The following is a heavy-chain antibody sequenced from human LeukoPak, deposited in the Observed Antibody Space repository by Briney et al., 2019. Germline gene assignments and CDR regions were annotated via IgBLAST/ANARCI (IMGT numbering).Heavy chain of an antibody. CDR2: ISSSGSTI. D-gene: IGHD3-22*01. CDR1: GFTFSSYE. V-gene: IGHV3-48*03. Sequence: PGGSLRLSCAASGFTFSSYEMNWVRQAPGKGLEWVSYISSSGSTIYYADSVKGRFTISRDNAKNSLYLQMNSLRAEDTAVYYCARESSGYYYAVFDYWGQGTLVTVSS. CDR3: ARESSGYYYAVFDY. J-gene: IGHJ4*02.